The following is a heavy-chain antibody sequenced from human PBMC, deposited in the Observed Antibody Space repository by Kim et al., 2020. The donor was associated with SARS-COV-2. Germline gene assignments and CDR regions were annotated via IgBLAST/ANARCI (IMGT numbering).Heavy chain of an antibody. CDR1: GFTFSSYG. D-gene: IGHD3-10*01. CDR2: IWYDGSNK. CDR3: AKDSRSHRTEGLLWFGESKDY. V-gene: IGHV3-33*06. J-gene: IGHJ4*02. Sequence: GGSLRLSCAASGFTFSSYGMHWVRQAPGKGLEWVAVIWYDGSNKYYADSVKGRFTISRDNSKNTLYLQMNSLRAEDTAVYYCAKDSRSHRTEGLLWFGESKDYWGQGTLVTVSS.